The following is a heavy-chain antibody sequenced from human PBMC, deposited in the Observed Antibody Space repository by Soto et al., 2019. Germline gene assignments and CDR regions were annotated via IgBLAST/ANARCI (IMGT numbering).Heavy chain of an antibody. J-gene: IGHJ4*02. V-gene: IGHV1-18*01. CDR1: GYTFTNYG. CDR2: ISAYNGNT. Sequence: ASVKVSCKASGYTFTNYGISWVRQAPGQGLEWMGWISAYNGNTDYAQKLQGRVTMTTDTSTSTAYMELRSLSSDDTAVYYCARVGAYCVSTSCHDYWGQGTLVTVSS. D-gene: IGHD2-2*01. CDR3: ARVGAYCVSTSCHDY.